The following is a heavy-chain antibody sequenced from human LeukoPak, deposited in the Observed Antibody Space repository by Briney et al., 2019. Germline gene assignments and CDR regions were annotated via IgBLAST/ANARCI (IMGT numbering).Heavy chain of an antibody. Sequence: GGSLRLSCAASGLTVSSNYMSWVRQAPGKGLEWVSVIYNVGSTYYADSVKGRFTISRDTSKLYLQMNSLRAEDTAVYYCARAQYSSGWYYFDQWGQGTLVTVSS. V-gene: IGHV3-66*01. D-gene: IGHD6-19*01. CDR1: GLTVSSNY. CDR3: ARAQYSSGWYYFDQ. CDR2: IYNVGST. J-gene: IGHJ4*02.